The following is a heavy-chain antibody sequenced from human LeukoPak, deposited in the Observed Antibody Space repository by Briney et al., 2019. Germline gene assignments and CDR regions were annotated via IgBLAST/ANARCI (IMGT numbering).Heavy chain of an antibody. Sequence: ASVTVSCKASGYTFTSYYMHWVRQAPGQGLEWMGIINPSGGSTSYGQKFQGRVTMTRDTSTSTVYMELSSLTSEDTAVYYCARSPSGVGIANWFDPWGQGTLVTVSS. CDR1: GYTFTSYY. CDR2: INPSGGST. V-gene: IGHV1-46*01. J-gene: IGHJ5*02. D-gene: IGHD6-13*01. CDR3: ARSPSGVGIANWFDP.